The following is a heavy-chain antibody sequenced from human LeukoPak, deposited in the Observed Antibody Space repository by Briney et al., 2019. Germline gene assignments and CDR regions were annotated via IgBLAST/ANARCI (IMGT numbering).Heavy chain of an antibody. D-gene: IGHD3-16*02. CDR3: ARLFKGLSPAFDI. CDR2: IYYSGST. J-gene: IGHJ3*02. Sequence: SETLSLTCTVSGGSISSSSYYWGWIRQPPGKGLEWIGSIYYSGSTYYNPSLKSRVTISVDTSKNQFSLKLSSVIAADTAVYYCARLFKGLSPAFDIWGQGTMVTVSS. CDR1: GGSISSSSYY. V-gene: IGHV4-39*01.